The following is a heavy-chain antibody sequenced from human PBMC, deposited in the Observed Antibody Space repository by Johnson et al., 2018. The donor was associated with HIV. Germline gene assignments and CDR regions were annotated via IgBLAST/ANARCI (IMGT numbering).Heavy chain of an antibody. D-gene: IGHD3-22*01. CDR3: ARVWVRYYYDSSDGAFDI. CDR2: ISYDGSNK. V-gene: IGHV3-30*04. Sequence: QVQLVESGGGVVQPGRSLRLSCAASGFTFSSYAMHWVRQAPGKGLEWVAVISYDGSNKYYADSVKGRFTISRDNSKNTLYLQMNSLRAEDTAFYYCARVWVRYYYDSSDGAFDIWGQGTMVTVSS. J-gene: IGHJ3*02. CDR1: GFTFSSYA.